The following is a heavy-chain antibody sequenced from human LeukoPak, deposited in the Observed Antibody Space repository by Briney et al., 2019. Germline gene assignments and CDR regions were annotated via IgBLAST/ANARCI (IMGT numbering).Heavy chain of an antibody. CDR1: GFTFSSYG. CDR3: AKLHMVRGLQFPFDY. V-gene: IGHV3-30*18. CDR2: ISYDGSNK. D-gene: IGHD3-10*01. Sequence: PGRSLRLSCAASGFTFSSYGMHWVRQAPGKGLEWVAVISYDGSNKYYADSVKGRFTISRDNSKNTLYLQMNSLRAEDTAVYYCAKLHMVRGLQFPFDYWGQGTLVTVSS. J-gene: IGHJ4*02.